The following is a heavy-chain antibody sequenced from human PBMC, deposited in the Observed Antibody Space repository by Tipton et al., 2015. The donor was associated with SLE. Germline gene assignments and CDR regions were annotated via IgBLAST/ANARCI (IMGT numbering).Heavy chain of an antibody. V-gene: IGHV3-9*01. D-gene: IGHD3-16*01. CDR1: GFTFSSYA. CDR3: ARDYRAGEPFDY. J-gene: IGHJ4*02. CDR2: ISWNSGSI. Sequence: SLRLSCAASGFTFSSYAMSWVRQAPGKGLEWVSGISWNSGSIGYADSVKGRFTISRDNAKNSLYLQMNSLRAEDTAVYYCARDYRAGEPFDYWGQGTLVTVSS.